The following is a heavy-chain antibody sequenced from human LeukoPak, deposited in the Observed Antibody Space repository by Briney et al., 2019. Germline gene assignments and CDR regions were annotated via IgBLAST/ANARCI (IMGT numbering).Heavy chain of an antibody. CDR3: AKEGSSGWYERDWLDP. J-gene: IGHJ5*02. Sequence: SGGSLRLSCAASGCTFNNYSMNWVRQAPGKGLEWVSAISGSGGSTYYADSVKGRFTISRDNSENTLHLQMDSLRPEDTAIYYCAKEGSSGWYERDWLDPWGQGTLVTVSS. V-gene: IGHV3-23*01. CDR1: GCTFNNYS. D-gene: IGHD6-19*01. CDR2: ISGSGGST.